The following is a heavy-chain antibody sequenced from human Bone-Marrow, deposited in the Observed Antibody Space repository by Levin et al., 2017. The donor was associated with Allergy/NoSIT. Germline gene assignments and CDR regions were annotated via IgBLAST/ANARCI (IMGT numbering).Heavy chain of an antibody. CDR1: GFTFSSYG. V-gene: IGHV3-23*01. Sequence: GESLKISCAVSGFTFSSYGMTWVRQAPGKGLEWVASISRTGSRTYYADSVKGRFTISRDNSKNTLSLQMNSLRAEDTAVYHCATGYSSSYYSLVYWGQGTLVTVCS. J-gene: IGHJ4*02. CDR2: ISRTGSRT. CDR3: ATGYSSSYYSLVY. D-gene: IGHD1-26*01.